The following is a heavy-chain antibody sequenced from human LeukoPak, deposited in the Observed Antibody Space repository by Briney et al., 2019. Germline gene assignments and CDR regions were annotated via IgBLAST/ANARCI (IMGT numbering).Heavy chain of an antibody. CDR1: GYSISSGYY. D-gene: IGHD2-2*01. CDR3: ARDVLSVPADTRSYNWFDP. V-gene: IGHV4-38-2*02. J-gene: IGHJ5*02. CDR2: IYHSGST. Sequence: SETLPLTCTVSGYSISSGYYWGWIRQPPGKGLERIGSIYHSGSTYYNPSLKSRVTISVDTSKNQFSLKLSSVTAADTAVYYCARDVLSVPADTRSYNWFDPWGQGTLVTVSS.